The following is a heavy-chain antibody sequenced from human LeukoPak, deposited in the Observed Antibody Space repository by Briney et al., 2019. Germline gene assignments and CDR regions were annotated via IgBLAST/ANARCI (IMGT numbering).Heavy chain of an antibody. J-gene: IGHJ6*04. CDR3: ATPGGGAFYYYGTDV. CDR1: GGTFSSYA. V-gene: IGHV1-69*13. Sequence: ASVKVFCKASGGTFSSYAISWVRQAPGQGLEWMGGIIPIFGTANYAQKFQGRVTITADESTSTAYMELSSLRSEDTAVYYCATPGGGAFYYYGTDVWGKGTTVTVSS. D-gene: IGHD3-16*01. CDR2: IIPIFGTA.